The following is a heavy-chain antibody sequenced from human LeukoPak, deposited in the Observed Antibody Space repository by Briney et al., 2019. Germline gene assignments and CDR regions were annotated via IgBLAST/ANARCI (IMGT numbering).Heavy chain of an antibody. CDR1: GFTFSNYA. V-gene: IGHV3-23*01. Sequence: GGALRLSCAASGFTFSNYAMSWVRQAPGKGVDWVSTISGSGDSTYYADSVKGRFTISRDSSMETLYLQMNSLRAEDTATYFCAKRLSFGVAIGDFDYWGQGTLVTVSS. CDR2: ISGSGDST. CDR3: AKRLSFGVAIGDFDY. D-gene: IGHD3-3*01. J-gene: IGHJ4*02.